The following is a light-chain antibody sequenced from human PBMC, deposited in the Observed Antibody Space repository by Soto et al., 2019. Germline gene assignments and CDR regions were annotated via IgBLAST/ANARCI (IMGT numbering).Light chain of an antibody. CDR2: AAS. CDR1: QSISSY. Sequence: MTQSPSSLSASVGDRVTITCRASQSISSYLHWYQQKPGKAPKLLIYAASNLQSGVPSRFSASGSGTDFTLTLNSLQPEDFATYYCQQGYSTPWTFGQGTKVEIK. CDR3: QQGYSTPWT. J-gene: IGKJ1*01. V-gene: IGKV1-39*01.